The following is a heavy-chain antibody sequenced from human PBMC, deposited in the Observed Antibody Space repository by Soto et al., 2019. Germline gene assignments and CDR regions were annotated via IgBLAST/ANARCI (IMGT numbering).Heavy chain of an antibody. CDR3: AKDEYCSCTSCYGFDY. Sequence: QVQLVESGGGVVQPGRSLRLSCAASGFTFSSYGMHWVRQAPGKGLEWVAVISYDGSNKYYADSVKGRFTISRDNFKNTLYLQMNRLRAEDTAVYYCAKDEYCSCTSCYGFDYWGQGTLVTVSS. D-gene: IGHD2-2*01. V-gene: IGHV3-30*18. J-gene: IGHJ4*02. CDR1: GFTFSSYG. CDR2: ISYDGSNK.